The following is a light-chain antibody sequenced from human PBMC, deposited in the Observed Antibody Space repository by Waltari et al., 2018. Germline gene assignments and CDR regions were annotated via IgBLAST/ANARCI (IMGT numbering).Light chain of an antibody. CDR1: ALPSQF. CDR2: KDT. Sequence: SYELTQPSSVSVYPGQTARIPCPVGALPSQFDYWCQQKPGQAPVLVIYKDTERPSGIPERFSGSSSGTTVTLTISGVQAEDEADYYCLSADSSGPYLYVFGTGTTVTVL. J-gene: IGLJ1*01. V-gene: IGLV3-25*03. CDR3: LSADSSGPYLYV.